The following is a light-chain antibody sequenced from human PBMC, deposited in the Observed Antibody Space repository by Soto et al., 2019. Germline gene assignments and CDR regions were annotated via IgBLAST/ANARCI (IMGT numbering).Light chain of an antibody. Sequence: QSVLTQPASVSGSPGQSITISCTGTSSDVGGYNYVSWYQQHPGKAPKVMIYDVSNRPSGVSNRFSGSKSGNTASLTISGLQAEDEADYYCSSYTISSTLLVFGGGTKVTVL. J-gene: IGLJ2*01. CDR1: SSDVGGYNY. CDR2: DVS. CDR3: SSYTISSTLLV. V-gene: IGLV2-14*01.